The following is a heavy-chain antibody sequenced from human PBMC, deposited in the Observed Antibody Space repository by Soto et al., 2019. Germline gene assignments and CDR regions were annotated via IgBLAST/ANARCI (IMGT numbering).Heavy chain of an antibody. J-gene: IGHJ5*02. D-gene: IGHD1-26*01. CDR2: IYASRNT. CDR1: GDSIRNYL. CDR3: ARVNLLDRGSYYENNWFAP. V-gene: IGHV4-59*01. Sequence: PPETLSLTCSVSGDSIRNYLWHWVRQSPGGGLAWIEYIYASRNTNYNPSLKSRVTISVDTSKNQSSLKLSSVTAADTAVYYGARVNLLDRGSYYENNWFAPGGQGTLVTV.